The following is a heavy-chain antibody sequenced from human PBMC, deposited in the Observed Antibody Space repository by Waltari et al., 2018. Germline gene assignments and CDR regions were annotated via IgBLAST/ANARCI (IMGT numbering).Heavy chain of an antibody. J-gene: IGHJ6*02. Sequence: EVQLVESGGGLVQPGRSLRLSCAASGFTFDDYAMHWVRQAPGKGLEWVSGISWNSGRIGYAHSVNGRFTISSDNATNSLYLQTNSLRAEDTALYYCAKDHYSSGWLGMAVWGQGTTVTVSS. CDR1: GFTFDDYA. D-gene: IGHD6-19*01. V-gene: IGHV3-9*01. CDR3: AKDHYSSGWLGMAV. CDR2: ISWNSGRI.